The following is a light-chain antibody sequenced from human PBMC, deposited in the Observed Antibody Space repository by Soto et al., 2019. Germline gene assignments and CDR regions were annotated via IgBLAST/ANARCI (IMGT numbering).Light chain of an antibody. V-gene: IGKV3-15*01. CDR2: GVS. CDR1: PSVTSN. J-gene: IGKJ4*01. CDR3: QQYSQWPLT. Sequence: EIVLTQSPATLSLSPGERATLSCRASPSVTSNLAWYQQKPGQAPRLLMYGVSTRATGIPARFGGSGSATEFTLTISSLQSEDFAVYYCQQYSQWPLTFGGGTKVDIK.